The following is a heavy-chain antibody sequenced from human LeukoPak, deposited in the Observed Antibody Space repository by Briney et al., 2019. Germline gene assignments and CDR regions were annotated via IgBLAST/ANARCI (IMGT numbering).Heavy chain of an antibody. CDR1: GFTFSSSW. D-gene: IGHD1-1*01. J-gene: IGHJ4*02. CDR3: ARAGNYYFEY. Sequence: GGSLRLSCAGSGFTFSSSWIHWVRQAPGKELVWVSRMNGDGSTIDYAASVKGRFTISRDNAKNTLYLQMNSLSAEDTAVYYCARAGNYYFEYWGQGTLVTVSS. V-gene: IGHV3-74*01. CDR2: MNGDGSTI.